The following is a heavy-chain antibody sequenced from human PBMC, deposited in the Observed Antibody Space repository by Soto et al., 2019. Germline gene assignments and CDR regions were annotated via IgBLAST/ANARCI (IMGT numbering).Heavy chain of an antibody. CDR3: VGGADKEGRYNWFDP. Sequence: QVQLVQSGAEVKKPGASMKVSCKSFGDTFSSQYIHWVRQAPGQGLEWVGLINPSRATTTISQKFQGRFTLISDPSTRTVYMELSSLRSDDTAIYFCVGGADKEGRYNWFDPWGQGTLVTVSS. J-gene: IGHJ5*02. CDR1: GDTFSSQY. CDR2: INPSRATT. D-gene: IGHD6-13*01. V-gene: IGHV1-46*01.